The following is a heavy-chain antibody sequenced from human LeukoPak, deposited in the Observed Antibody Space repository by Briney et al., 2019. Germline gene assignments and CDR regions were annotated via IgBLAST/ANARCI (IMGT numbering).Heavy chain of an antibody. CDR1: GYTLTELS. CDR2: FDPEDGET. D-gene: IGHD3-10*01. J-gene: IGHJ3*02. Sequence: GASVKVPCKVSGYTLTELSMHWVRQAPGKGLEWMGGFDPEDGETIYAQKFQGRVTMTEDTSTDTAYMELSSLRSEDTAVYYCARNLWFGESSDAFDMWGQGTMVTVSS. CDR3: ARNLWFGESSDAFDM. V-gene: IGHV1-24*01.